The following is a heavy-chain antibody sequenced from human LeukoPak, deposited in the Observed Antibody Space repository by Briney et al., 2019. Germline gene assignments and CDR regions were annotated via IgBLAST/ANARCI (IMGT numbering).Heavy chain of an antibody. D-gene: IGHD1-26*01. CDR1: GDSVKNHY. J-gene: IGHJ4*02. Sequence: SETLFLTCTVSGDSVKNHYWSWIRQPAGKGLEWIGRIYTSGHTKYNPSLESRVTMSVDASRNQISLRLSSVTAADTAVYYCTARIVGVPFDYWGQGTLVTASS. V-gene: IGHV4-4*07. CDR2: IYTSGHT. CDR3: TARIVGVPFDY.